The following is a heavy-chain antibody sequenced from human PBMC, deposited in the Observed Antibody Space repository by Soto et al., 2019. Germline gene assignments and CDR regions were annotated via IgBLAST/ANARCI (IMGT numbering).Heavy chain of an antibody. D-gene: IGHD2-15*01. J-gene: IGHJ4*02. CDR3: ARGQVVAAQH. Sequence: SETLSLTCTVSGGSIGSYYWSWIRQPPGKGLEWIGYIYYSDSINYNPSLKSRVTISVDRSKNQFSLKLSSVTAADTAVYYCARGQVVAAQHWGQGTLVTVSS. CDR2: IYYSDSI. V-gene: IGHV4-59*12. CDR1: GGSIGSYY.